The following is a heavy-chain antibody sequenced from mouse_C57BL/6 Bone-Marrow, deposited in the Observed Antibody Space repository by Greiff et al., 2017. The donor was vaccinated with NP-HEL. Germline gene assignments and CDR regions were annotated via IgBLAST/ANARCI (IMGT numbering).Heavy chain of an antibody. V-gene: IGHV1-52*01. Sequence: QVQLQQPGAELVRPGSSVKLSCKASGYTFTSYWMHWVKQRPIQGLEWIGNIDPSDSETHYNQKFKDKATLTVDKASSTAYMQLSSLTSEDSAVYYCARGPYYLDYWGQGTTLTVSS. CDR3: ARGPYYLDY. J-gene: IGHJ2*01. CDR1: GYTFTSYW. CDR2: IDPSDSET.